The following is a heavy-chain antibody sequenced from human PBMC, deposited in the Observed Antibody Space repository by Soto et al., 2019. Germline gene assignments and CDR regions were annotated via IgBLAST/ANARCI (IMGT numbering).Heavy chain of an antibody. J-gene: IGHJ6*02. CDR1: GGSFSGYY. V-gene: IGHV4-34*01. CDR3: ARHVLRFFDWLLRPYYYYGMDV. CDR2: INHSGST. D-gene: IGHD3-9*01. Sequence: SETLSLTCAVYGGSFSGYYWSWIRQPPGKGLEWIGEINHSGSTNYNPSLKSRVTMSVDTSKNQFSLKLSSVTAADTAVFYCARHVLRFFDWLLRPYYYYGMDVWGQGTTVTVSS.